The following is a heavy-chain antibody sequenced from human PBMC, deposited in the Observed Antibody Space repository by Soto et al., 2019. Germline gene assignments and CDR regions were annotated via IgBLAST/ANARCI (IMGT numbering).Heavy chain of an antibody. J-gene: IGHJ6*02. V-gene: IGHV4-31*03. CDR3: ARDRTRNYGMDV. CDR1: GVSVSSGGYS. Sequence: SETLSLTCTVSGVSVSSGGYSWTWIRQHPGKGLEWIGYMYYSGSMYSNPSLKSRVTISVDTSKNQISLKLRPVTVADTAVYYCARDRTRNYGMDVWGRGTTVTVSS. CDR2: MYYSGSM.